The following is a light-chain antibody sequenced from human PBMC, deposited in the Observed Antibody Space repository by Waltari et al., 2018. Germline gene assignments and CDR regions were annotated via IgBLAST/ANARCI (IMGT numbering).Light chain of an antibody. J-gene: IGLJ3*02. CDR3: QSYDSSLSGWV. Sequence: QRVTISCTGSSSNIGAGYDVHWYQQLPGTAPKLLIYGNSNRPSGVPDRFSGSKSGTSASLAITGLQAEDAADYYCQSYDSSLSGWVFGGGT. CDR2: GNS. V-gene: IGLV1-40*01. CDR1: SSNIGAGYD.